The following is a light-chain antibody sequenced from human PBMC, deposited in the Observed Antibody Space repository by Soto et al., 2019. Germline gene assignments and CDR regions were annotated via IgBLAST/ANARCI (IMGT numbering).Light chain of an antibody. CDR2: DND. J-gene: IGLJ2*01. V-gene: IGLV1-51*01. CDR1: SSNIGSYY. Sequence: QAVVTQPPSVSATPGQKVTISCSGSSSNIGSYYVSWYQQVPGTAPKLLIHDNDRRPSGIPDRFSASKSGTSATLGITGLQTGDEADYYCGTWDSSLSAGVFGGGTKVTVL. CDR3: GTWDSSLSAGV.